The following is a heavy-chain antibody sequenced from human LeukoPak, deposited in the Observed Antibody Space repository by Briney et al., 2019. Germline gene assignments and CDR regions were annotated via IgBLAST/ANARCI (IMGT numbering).Heavy chain of an antibody. CDR1: GGSISSYY. J-gene: IGHJ4*02. CDR2: IYDSGST. V-gene: IGHV4-59*08. CDR3: ARHNPKSLGNFDY. Sequence: SETLSLTCTVSGGSISSYYWSWIRQPPGKGLEWIGYIYDSGSTNYNPSLKSRVTISVDTSKNQFSLKLKSVTAADTAVFYCARHNPKSLGNFDYWGRGTLVSVSS. D-gene: IGHD1-14*01.